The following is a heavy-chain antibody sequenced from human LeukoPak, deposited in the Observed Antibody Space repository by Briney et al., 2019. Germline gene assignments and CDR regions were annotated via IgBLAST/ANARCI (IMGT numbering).Heavy chain of an antibody. V-gene: IGHV5-51*01. Sequence: GESLKISCKGSGYSFTSYWFGWVRQMPGKDLEWLGIIQPGDSNSRYSPSFQGQVTISADMSISTAYLQWNSLKASDTAMYYCARQTPGHYGMDVWGQGTTVTVSS. CDR2: IQPGDSNS. CDR1: GYSFTSYW. J-gene: IGHJ6*02. CDR3: ARQTPGHYGMDV.